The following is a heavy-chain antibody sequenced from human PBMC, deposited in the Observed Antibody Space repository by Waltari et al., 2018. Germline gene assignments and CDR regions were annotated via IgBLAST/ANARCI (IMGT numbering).Heavy chain of an antibody. J-gene: IGHJ4*02. V-gene: IGHV4-39*01. D-gene: IGHD3-10*01. CDR3: ASTLLLWFGELFGYFDY. CDR1: GGSISSSSYY. CDR2: IYYSGST. Sequence: QLQLQESGPGLVKPSETLSLTCTVSGGSISSSSYYWGWIRKPPGKGLEWIGGIYYSGSTYYTPSLKGRVTISVDTSKNQFSLKLSSVTAADTAVYYCASTLLLWFGELFGYFDYWGQGTLVTVSS.